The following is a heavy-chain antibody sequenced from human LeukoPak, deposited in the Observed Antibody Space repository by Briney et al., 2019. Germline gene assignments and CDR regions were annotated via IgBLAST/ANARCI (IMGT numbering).Heavy chain of an antibody. CDR1: GYSFTRYW. V-gene: IGHV5-51*01. Sequence: GESLKISCKGSGYSFTRYWIGWVRQMPGKGLGGMGSIYPGDSDTSYSPSFQGQVTMSADKSIGTAYLQWTSLQASDTAMSYCARPAIAADDGKDAFDIWGPGTMVTVSS. CDR3: ARPAIAADDGKDAFDI. CDR2: IYPGDSDT. D-gene: IGHD6-13*01. J-gene: IGHJ3*02.